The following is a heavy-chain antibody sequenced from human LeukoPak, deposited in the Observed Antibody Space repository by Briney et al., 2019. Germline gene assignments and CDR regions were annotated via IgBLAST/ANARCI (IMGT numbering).Heavy chain of an antibody. CDR1: GFIFDDYA. CDR3: AKDHSYGSGSYWYYFDY. D-gene: IGHD3-10*01. CDR2: ITWGRDNL. Sequence: GGSLRLSCAVSGFIFDDYAMHWVRQAPGKGLEWVSGITWGRDNLAYAASVKGRFTISRDNRKNLLHLQMNSLRAEDTALYYCAKDHSYGSGSYWYYFDYWGQGTLVTVSS. V-gene: IGHV3-9*01. J-gene: IGHJ4*02.